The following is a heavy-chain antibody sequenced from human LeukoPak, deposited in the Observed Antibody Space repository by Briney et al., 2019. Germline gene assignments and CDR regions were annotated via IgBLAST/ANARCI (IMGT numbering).Heavy chain of an antibody. D-gene: IGHD6-13*01. Sequence: GRSLRLSCAASGFTFSSYAMHWVRQAPGKGLEWVAVISYDGSNKYYADSVKGRFTISRDNSKNTLYLQMNSLRTEDTAVYYCARALPGVAAGFDYWGQGTLVTVSS. CDR1: GFTFSSYA. CDR2: ISYDGSNK. V-gene: IGHV3-30*04. J-gene: IGHJ4*02. CDR3: ARALPGVAAGFDY.